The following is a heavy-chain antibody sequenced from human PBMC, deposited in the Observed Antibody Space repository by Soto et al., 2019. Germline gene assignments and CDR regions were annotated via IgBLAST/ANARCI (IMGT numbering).Heavy chain of an antibody. J-gene: IGHJ4*02. CDR1: GFTFSSYA. CDR3: AKDPSLPPCSSTSCYAGPY. V-gene: IGHV3-23*01. Sequence: PGGSLRLSCAASGFTFSSYAMSWVRQAPGKGLEWVSAISGSGGSTYYADSVKGRFTISRDNSKNTLYLQMNSLRAEDTAVYYCAKDPSLPPCSSTSCYAGPYWGQGTLVTVSS. CDR2: ISGSGGST. D-gene: IGHD2-2*01.